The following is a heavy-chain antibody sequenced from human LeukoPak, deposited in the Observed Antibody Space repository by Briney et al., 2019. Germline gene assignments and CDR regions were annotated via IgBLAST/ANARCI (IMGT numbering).Heavy chain of an antibody. V-gene: IGHV3-7*01. J-gene: IGHJ3*02. Sequence: QPGGSLRLFCAASGFTFSSYWMSWVRQAPGKGLEWVANIKQDGSEKYYVDSVKGRFTISRDNAKNSLYLQMNSLRAEDTAVYYCARETPIAAAGIFAFDIWGQGTMVTVSS. CDR3: ARETPIAAAGIFAFDI. D-gene: IGHD6-13*01. CDR2: IKQDGSEK. CDR1: GFTFSSYW.